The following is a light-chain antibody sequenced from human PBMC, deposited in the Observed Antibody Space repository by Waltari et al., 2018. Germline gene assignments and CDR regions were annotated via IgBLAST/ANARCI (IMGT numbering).Light chain of an antibody. J-gene: IGKJ4*01. Sequence: IVLTQSPGTLSLSLGERATLSCRASQSVNSGYFAWYQQKPGQAPRLLIYSTSTRATGIPDRFSGSGSGTDFTLTISRLEPEDFAVYYCQQHVTSPLTFGAGTKVEIK. CDR1: QSVNSGY. CDR3: QQHVTSPLT. CDR2: STS. V-gene: IGKV3-20*01.